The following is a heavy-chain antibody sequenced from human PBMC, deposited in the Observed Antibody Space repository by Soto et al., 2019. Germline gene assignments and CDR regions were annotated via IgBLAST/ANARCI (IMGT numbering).Heavy chain of an antibody. J-gene: IGHJ5*02. CDR1: GASISGYY. CDR2: IYATGTT. Sequence: PSETLSLTCTVSGASISGYYWSWIRKSAGKGLEWIGRIYATGTTDYNPSLKSRVMMSVDTSKKQFSLRLRSVTAADTAVYYCVRDGTKTLRDWFDPWGQGISVTVSS. CDR3: VRDGTKTLRDWFDP. D-gene: IGHD1-1*01. V-gene: IGHV4-4*07.